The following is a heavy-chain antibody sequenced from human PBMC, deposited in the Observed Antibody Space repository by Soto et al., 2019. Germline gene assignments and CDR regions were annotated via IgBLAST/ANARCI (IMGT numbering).Heavy chain of an antibody. CDR3: AKSKGYSSSWYDGMDV. CDR2: ISYDGSNK. V-gene: IGHV3-30*18. Sequence: GGSLRLSCAASGFTFSSYGMHWVRQAPGKGLEWVAVISYDGSNKYYADSVKGRFTISRDNSKNTLYLQMNSLRAEDTAVYYCAKSKGYSSSWYDGMDVWGQGTTVTVSS. D-gene: IGHD6-13*01. CDR1: GFTFSSYG. J-gene: IGHJ6*02.